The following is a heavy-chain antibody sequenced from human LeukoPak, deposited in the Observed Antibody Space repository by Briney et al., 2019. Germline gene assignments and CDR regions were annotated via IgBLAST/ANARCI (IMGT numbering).Heavy chain of an antibody. CDR3: AREAEYGGLDY. J-gene: IGHJ4*02. D-gene: IGHD4-23*01. CDR2: INHSGST. V-gene: IGHV4-34*01. CDR1: GGSFSGYY. Sequence: SETLSLTCAVYGGSFSGYYWSWIRQPPGKGLEWIGEINHSGSTNYNPSLKSRVTISVDTSKNQFSLKLSSVTAADTAVYYCAREAEYGGLDYWGQGTLVTVSS.